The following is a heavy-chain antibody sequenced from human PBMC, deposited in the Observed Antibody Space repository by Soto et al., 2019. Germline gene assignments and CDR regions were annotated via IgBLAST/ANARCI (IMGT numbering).Heavy chain of an antibody. CDR3: ARDWVVTAAPFDP. CDR2: ISSSSSYI. V-gene: IGHV3-21*01. CDR1: GFTFSSYS. J-gene: IGHJ5*02. D-gene: IGHD2-21*02. Sequence: GGSLRLSCAASGFTFSSYSMNWVRQAPGKGLEWVSSISSSSSYIYYADSVKGRFTISRDNAKNSLYLQMNSLRAEDTAVYYCARDWVVTAAPFDPWGQGTLVTVSS.